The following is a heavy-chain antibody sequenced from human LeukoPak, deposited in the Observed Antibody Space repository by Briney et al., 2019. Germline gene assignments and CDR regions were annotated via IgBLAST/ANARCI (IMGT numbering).Heavy chain of an antibody. CDR3: ARDAQRSSWYNPAGAYYYYMDV. CDR1: GFTVSSNY. J-gene: IGHJ6*03. D-gene: IGHD6-13*01. Sequence: GGSLRLSCAASGFTVSSNYMSWVRQAPGKGLEWVSVIYSGGSTYYADSVKGRFTISRDNSKNTLYLQMNSLRAEDTAVYYCARDAQRSSWYNPAGAYYYYMDVWGKGTMVTISS. V-gene: IGHV3-53*01. CDR2: IYSGGST.